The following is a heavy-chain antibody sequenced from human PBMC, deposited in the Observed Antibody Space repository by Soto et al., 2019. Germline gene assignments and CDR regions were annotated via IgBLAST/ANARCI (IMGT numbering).Heavy chain of an antibody. J-gene: IGHJ6*02. D-gene: IGHD2-2*01. V-gene: IGHV1-18*01. CDR1: GYTFTSYG. Sequence: VKVSCKASGYTFTSYGISWVRQAPGQGLEWMGWISAYNGNTNYAQKLQGWVTMTRDTSISTAYMELSRLRSDDTAVYYCARAQDIVLVPAAMSDYYGMDVWGQGTTVTVSS. CDR2: ISAYNGNT. CDR3: ARAQDIVLVPAAMSDYYGMDV.